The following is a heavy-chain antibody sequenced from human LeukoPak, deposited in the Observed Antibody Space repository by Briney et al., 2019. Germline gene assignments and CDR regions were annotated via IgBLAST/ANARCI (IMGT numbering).Heavy chain of an antibody. Sequence: GGSLRLSCAASGFTFSSYAMHWVRQAPGKGLEWVAVISYDGSNKYYADSVKGRFTISRDNSKNTLYLQMNSLRAEDTAVYYCTKDHWDCWGQGTLVTVSS. CDR2: ISYDGSNK. V-gene: IGHV3-30*14. J-gene: IGHJ4*02. CDR1: GFTFSSYA. D-gene: IGHD1-1*01. CDR3: TKDHWDC.